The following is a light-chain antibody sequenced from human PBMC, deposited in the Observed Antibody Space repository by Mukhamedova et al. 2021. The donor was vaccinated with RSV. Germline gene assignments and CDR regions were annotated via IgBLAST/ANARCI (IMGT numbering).Light chain of an antibody. V-gene: IGLV2-11*03. CDR1: GSDVGSYDY. J-gene: IGLJ1*01. Sequence: TGTGSDVGSYDYVSWYQQHPGEAPKLMIYDVTKRPSGVPDRFSGSKSGNTASLTISGLQDEDEADYHCCSYAGSYSYVFGTGTKV. CDR3: CSYAGSYSYV. CDR2: DVT.